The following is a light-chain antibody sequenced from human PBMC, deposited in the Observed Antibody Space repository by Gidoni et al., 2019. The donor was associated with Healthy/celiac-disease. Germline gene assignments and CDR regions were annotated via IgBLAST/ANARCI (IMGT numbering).Light chain of an antibody. CDR2: CAS. Sequence: DIVLTQSPDSLAVSLGERATINCKSSQSVLYSSNNKNYLAWYQQKPGQPPKLLIYCASTRESGVPERFSGSGSGTDFTITISSLQAEDVAVYYCQQYYSTPFTFGGGTKVEIK. CDR1: QSVLYSSNNKNY. CDR3: QQYYSTPFT. J-gene: IGKJ4*01. V-gene: IGKV4-1*01.